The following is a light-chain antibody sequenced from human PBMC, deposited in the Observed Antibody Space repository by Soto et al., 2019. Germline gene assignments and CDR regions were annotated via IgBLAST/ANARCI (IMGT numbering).Light chain of an antibody. J-gene: IGLJ1*01. Sequence: QSALTQPPSASGSPGQSVTISCTGTSSDVGVHNYVSWYQQHPGKAPKLMIYEVTERPSGVPDRFSGSKSGNTASLTVSGLRAEDEADNYCSSYAGNNDYVCGTGTKVTV. CDR1: SSDVGVHNY. V-gene: IGLV2-8*01. CDR2: EVT. CDR3: SSYAGNNDYV.